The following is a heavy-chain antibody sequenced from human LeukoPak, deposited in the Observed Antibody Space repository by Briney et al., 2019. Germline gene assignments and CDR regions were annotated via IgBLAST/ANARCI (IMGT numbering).Heavy chain of an antibody. J-gene: IGHJ4*02. CDR2: INSNSGAT. CDR3: ARDLSSTPNWEFDY. CDR1: GYTFSGYF. Sequence: ASVKVSCKTSGYTFSGYFIHWVRQAAGQGLEWMGRINSNSGATEYGQNFQGRVAMPRDTSISTASMELSWLTSDDTAVYYCARDLSSTPNWEFDYWGQGTLVTVSS. V-gene: IGHV1-2*06. D-gene: IGHD7-27*01.